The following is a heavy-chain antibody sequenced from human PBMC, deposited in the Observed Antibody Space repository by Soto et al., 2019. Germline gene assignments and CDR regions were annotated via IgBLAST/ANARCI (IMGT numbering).Heavy chain of an antibody. CDR2: IYHSGST. Sequence: SETLSLTCAVSGGSISSGGYSWSWIRQPPKKGLEWIGYIYHSGSTYYNPSLKSRVTISVDRSKNQFSLKLSSVTAADTAVYYCARDGGSGSYFFWFDPWGQGTLVTVSS. CDR3: ARDGGSGSYFFWFDP. J-gene: IGHJ5*02. V-gene: IGHV4-30-2*01. D-gene: IGHD3-10*01. CDR1: GGSISSGGYS.